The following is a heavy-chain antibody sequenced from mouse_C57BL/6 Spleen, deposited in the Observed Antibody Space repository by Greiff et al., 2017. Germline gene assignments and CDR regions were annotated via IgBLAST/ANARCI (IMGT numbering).Heavy chain of an antibody. J-gene: IGHJ1*03. CDR3: AREEAGSSPYWYFDV. Sequence: EVQLQESEGGLVQPGSSMKLSCTASGFTFSDYYMAWVRQVPEKGLEWVANINYDGSSTYYLDSLKSRFIISRDNAKNILYLQMSSLKSEDTATYYCAREEAGSSPYWYFDVWGTGTTVTVSS. CDR1: GFTFSDYY. D-gene: IGHD1-1*01. CDR2: INYDGSST. V-gene: IGHV5-16*01.